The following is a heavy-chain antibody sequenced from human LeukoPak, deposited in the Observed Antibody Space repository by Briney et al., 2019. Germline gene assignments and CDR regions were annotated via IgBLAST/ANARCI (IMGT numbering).Heavy chain of an antibody. Sequence: SETLSLTCTVSGGSMSSGGYHWSWIRQHPGKGLEWIGDISYSGSTYYNPSLKSRVTISVDKSKSQFSLKLSSVTAADTAVYYCARSGTEVGPTVAPGYWGQGTLVTVSS. V-gene: IGHV4-31*03. CDR1: GGSMSSGGYH. CDR2: ISYSGST. D-gene: IGHD1-26*01. CDR3: ARSGTEVGPTVAPGY. J-gene: IGHJ4*02.